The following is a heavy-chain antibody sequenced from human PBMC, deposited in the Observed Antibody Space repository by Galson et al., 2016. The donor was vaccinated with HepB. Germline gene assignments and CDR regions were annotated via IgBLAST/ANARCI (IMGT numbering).Heavy chain of an antibody. Sequence: SLRLSCAASGFTVSSNCMSWVHQAPGKGLEWVSLICDGGSAYYTDSVKARFTISRDNSKNTLYLQMNNLRPEDTAVYFCARDPPGVPDFALDVWGQGTTVTVSS. J-gene: IGHJ6*02. CDR3: ARDPPGVPDFALDV. CDR2: ICDGGSA. CDR1: GFTVSSNC. D-gene: IGHD3-10*01. V-gene: IGHV3-66*01.